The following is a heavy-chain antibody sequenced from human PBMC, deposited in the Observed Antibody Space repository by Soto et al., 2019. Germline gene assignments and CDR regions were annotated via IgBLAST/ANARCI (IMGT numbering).Heavy chain of an antibody. CDR1: CGSFSGYY. J-gene: IGHJ6*02. CDR2: INHSGST. V-gene: IGHV4-34*01. CDR3: AAVVAAPGYYYYGMDV. D-gene: IGHD6-13*01. Sequence: PSETLSLTCAVYCGSFSGYYWSWIRQPPGKGLEWIGEINHSGSTNYNPSLKSRVTISVDTSKNQFSLKLSSVTAADTAVYYCAAVVAAPGYYYYGMDVWGQGTTVTVSS.